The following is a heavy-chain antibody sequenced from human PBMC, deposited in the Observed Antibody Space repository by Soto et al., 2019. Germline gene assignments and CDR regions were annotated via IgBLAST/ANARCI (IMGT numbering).Heavy chain of an antibody. CDR2: INPNSGGT. CDR3: ARRYYYGSGSTPFDY. D-gene: IGHD3-10*01. J-gene: IGHJ4*02. V-gene: IGHV1-2*02. CDR1: GYTFTGYY. Sequence: QVQLVQSGAEVKKPGASVKVSCKASGYTFTGYYMHWVRQAPGQGLEWMGWINPNSGGTNYAQKFQGRVTMTRDTSISTDYMELSRLRSDDTAVYYCARRYYYGSGSTPFDYWGQGTLVTVSS.